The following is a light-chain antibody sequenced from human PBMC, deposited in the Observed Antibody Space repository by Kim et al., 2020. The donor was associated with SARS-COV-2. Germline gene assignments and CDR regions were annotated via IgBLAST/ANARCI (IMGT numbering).Light chain of an antibody. V-gene: IGLV3-19*01. CDR1: SLRSYY. J-gene: IGLJ3*02. Sequence: AVGQTVRITCQGDSLRSYYASWYQQKPGQAPLLVIYGKNNRPSGIPDRFSGSSSGNTASLTITGAQAEDEADYYCNSRDSSGNHLVFGGGTKVTVL. CDR3: NSRDSSGNHLV. CDR2: GKN.